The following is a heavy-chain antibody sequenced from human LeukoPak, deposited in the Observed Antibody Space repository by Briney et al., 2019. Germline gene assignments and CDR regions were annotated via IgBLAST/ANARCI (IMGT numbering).Heavy chain of an antibody. CDR2: INHSGST. Sequence: SETLSLTCAVYGGSFSGYYWSWIRQPPGKGLEWIGEINHSGSTNYNPSLKGRVTISVDTSKNQFSLKLSSVTAADTAVYYCARELRYCSGGSCYHNWYSDLWGRGTLVTVSS. D-gene: IGHD2-15*01. CDR1: GGSFSGYY. CDR3: ARELRYCSGGSCYHNWYSDL. V-gene: IGHV4-34*01. J-gene: IGHJ2*01.